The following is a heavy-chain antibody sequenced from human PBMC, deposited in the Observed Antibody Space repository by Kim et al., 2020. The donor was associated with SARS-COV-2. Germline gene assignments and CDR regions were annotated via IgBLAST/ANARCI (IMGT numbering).Heavy chain of an antibody. CDR1: GFTFSSYA. CDR3: AKDDSSSSSWSDWFDP. D-gene: IGHD6-13*01. CDR2: FSGSGGGT. V-gene: IGHV3-23*01. J-gene: IGHJ5*02. Sequence: GGSLRLSCTASGFTFSSYAMSWVRQAPGKGLEWVAAFSGSGGGTYYADSVRGRFTISRDNSKNTLYLQMNSLRAEDTALYYCAKDDSSSSSWSDWFDPWGQGTLVTVSS.